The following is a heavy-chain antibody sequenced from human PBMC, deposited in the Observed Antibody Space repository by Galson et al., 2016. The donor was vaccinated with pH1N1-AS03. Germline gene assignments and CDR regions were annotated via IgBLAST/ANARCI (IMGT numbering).Heavy chain of an antibody. Sequence: ETLSLTCTISGGSITTNYWIWIRQPPGKGLQWIGYISYSGFTNYNPSLRSRVTISIDTSKNQFSLKMRSVAAADTALYFCARLYDVWSVYPSFDSWGQGILVTVSS. V-gene: IGHV4-59*01. CDR2: ISYSGFT. D-gene: IGHD3-3*01. CDR3: ARLYDVWSVYPSFDS. CDR1: GGSITTNY. J-gene: IGHJ4*02.